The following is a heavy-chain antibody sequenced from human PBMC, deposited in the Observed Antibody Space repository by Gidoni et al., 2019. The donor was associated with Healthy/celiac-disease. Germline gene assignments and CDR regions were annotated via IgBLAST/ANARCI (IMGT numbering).Heavy chain of an antibody. D-gene: IGHD3-22*01. CDR2: INPNSGGT. CDR1: GYTFTGYY. CDR3: ARVMRYYDSSGEFDY. Sequence: QVQLVQSGAEVKKPGASVKVSCKASGYTFTGYYMHWVRQAPGQGLEWMGWINPNSGGTNYAQKFQGRVTMTRDTSISTAYMKLSRLRSDDTAVYYCARVMRYYDSSGEFDYWGQGTLVTVSS. V-gene: IGHV1-2*02. J-gene: IGHJ4*02.